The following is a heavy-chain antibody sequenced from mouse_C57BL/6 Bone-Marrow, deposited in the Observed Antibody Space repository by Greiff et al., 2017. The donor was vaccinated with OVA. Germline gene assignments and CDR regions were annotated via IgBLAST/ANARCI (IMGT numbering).Heavy chain of an antibody. CDR2: IWTGGGT. Sequence: VHLVESGPGLVAPSQSLSITCTVSGFSLTSYAISWVRQPPGKGLEWLGVIWTGGGTNYNSALKSRLSISKDNSKSQVFIKMNSLQTDDTARYYCARNSAYYSIWFAYWGQGTLVTVSA. J-gene: IGHJ3*01. CDR3: ARNSAYYSIWFAY. CDR1: GFSLTSYA. D-gene: IGHD2-5*01. V-gene: IGHV2-9-1*01.